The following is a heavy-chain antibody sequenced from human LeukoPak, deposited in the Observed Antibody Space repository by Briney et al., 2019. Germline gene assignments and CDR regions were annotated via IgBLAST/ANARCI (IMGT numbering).Heavy chain of an antibody. CDR1: EFTFSSDE. D-gene: IGHD4-17*01. CDR3: AKDGTTETTNYYYAMDV. CDR2: ISTRGSRT. V-gene: IGHV3-48*03. Sequence: PGGSLRLSCIGSEFTFSSDEMNWVRQAPGKGLEWVSYISTRGSRTYYADSVKGRFTISRDDAKNSLYLQMNSLRAEDTATYYCAKDGTTETTNYYYAMDVWGQGTTVTVSS. J-gene: IGHJ6*02.